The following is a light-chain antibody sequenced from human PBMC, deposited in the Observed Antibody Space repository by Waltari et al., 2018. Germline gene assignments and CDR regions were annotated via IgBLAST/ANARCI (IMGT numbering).Light chain of an antibody. Sequence: DIQLPQSPSFLSASVGDRVTITCRASQGISSFLAWYQQKPGKAPNLLIYVASTLQSGVPSRFSGSGSGTEFTLTISSLQPEDFATYYCQQLNTYPLTFGGGTKVEIK. CDR1: QGISSF. CDR2: VAS. J-gene: IGKJ4*01. V-gene: IGKV1-9*01. CDR3: QQLNTYPLT.